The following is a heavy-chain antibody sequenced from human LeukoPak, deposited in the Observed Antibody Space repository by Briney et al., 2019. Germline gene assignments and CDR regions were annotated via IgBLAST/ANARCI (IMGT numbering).Heavy chain of an antibody. Sequence: GGSLRLSCAASGFTFSSYWMSWVRQALGKGLEWVANIKQDGSEKYYVDSVKGRFTISRDNAKNSLYLQMNSLRAEDTAVYYCARDGTSYGDYPNWFDPWGQGTLVTVSS. CDR3: ARDGTSYGDYPNWFDP. J-gene: IGHJ5*02. V-gene: IGHV3-7*01. D-gene: IGHD4-17*01. CDR2: IKQDGSEK. CDR1: GFTFSSYW.